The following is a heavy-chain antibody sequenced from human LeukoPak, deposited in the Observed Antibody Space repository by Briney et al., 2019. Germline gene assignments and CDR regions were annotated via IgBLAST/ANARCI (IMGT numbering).Heavy chain of an antibody. V-gene: IGHV3-23*01. Sequence: GGSLRLSCAASGFTFSSYAMHWVRQAPGKGLEWVSAISGSGGSTYYADSVKGRFTISRDNSKNTLYLQMNSLRAEDTAVYYCAKSPTFYCSGGSCYFSFWGQGTLVTVSS. CDR2: ISGSGGST. CDR1: GFTFSSYA. D-gene: IGHD2-15*01. J-gene: IGHJ4*02. CDR3: AKSPTFYCSGGSCYFSF.